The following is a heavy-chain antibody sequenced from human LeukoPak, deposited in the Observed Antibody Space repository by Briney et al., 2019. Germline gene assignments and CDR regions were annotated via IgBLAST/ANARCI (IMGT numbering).Heavy chain of an antibody. V-gene: IGHV3-7*01. D-gene: IGHD3-10*01. J-gene: IGHJ4*02. Sequence: GGSLRLSCAASGFTFSGSWMSWVRQAPGKGLEWVANMNQDGSEKYYVDSVKGRFTISRDNAKSSLYLQMNSLRAEDTAVYCCARGQYGSGSYYNVWGQGTLVTVSS. CDR1: GFTFSGSW. CDR2: MNQDGSEK. CDR3: ARGQYGSGSYYNV.